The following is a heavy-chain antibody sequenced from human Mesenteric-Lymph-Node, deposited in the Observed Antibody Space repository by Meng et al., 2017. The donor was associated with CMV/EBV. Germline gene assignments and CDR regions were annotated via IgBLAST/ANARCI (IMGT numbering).Heavy chain of an antibody. CDR1: GFTFSSFG. Sequence: GESLKISCAASGFTFSSFGIHWVRQAPGKGLEWVTFIRYDGSAKYYADSVKGRFTISRDNSKNTLSLQMNSLRADDAAVYYCVRDGSPGGDSWGQGTLVTVSS. J-gene: IGHJ4*02. V-gene: IGHV3-30*02. CDR2: IRYDGSAK. D-gene: IGHD2-15*01. CDR3: VRDGSPGGDS.